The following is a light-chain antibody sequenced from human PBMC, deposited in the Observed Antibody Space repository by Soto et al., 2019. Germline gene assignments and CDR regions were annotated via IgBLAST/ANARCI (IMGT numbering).Light chain of an antibody. CDR3: QQYGTSPRT. J-gene: IGKJ1*01. CDR2: GSS. Sequence: EIVLTQSPGTLSLSPGERATLSCRASQSVSSSYLAWYQQKPGQAPRLLIYGSSNRATGIPDRFSGSGSGTDFTLTIIRVEPEDFAVYSCQQYGTSPRTYGPRTKVQIK. V-gene: IGKV3-20*01. CDR1: QSVSSSY.